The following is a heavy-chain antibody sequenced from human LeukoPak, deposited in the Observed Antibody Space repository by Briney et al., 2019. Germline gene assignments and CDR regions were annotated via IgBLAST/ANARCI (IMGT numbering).Heavy chain of an antibody. CDR1: GFTFSRFW. V-gene: IGHV3-74*03. J-gene: IGHJ4*02. Sequence: GGSLRLSCAASGFTFSRFWIYWVRHAPGKGLVWVSRINGEGSETMYADSVKGRFTISRDNSKNTLYLQMNSLRAEDTAVYYCAKGVGYCSSTSCPKYYFDYWGQGTLVTVSS. D-gene: IGHD2-2*03. CDR2: INGEGSET. CDR3: AKGVGYCSSTSCPKYYFDY.